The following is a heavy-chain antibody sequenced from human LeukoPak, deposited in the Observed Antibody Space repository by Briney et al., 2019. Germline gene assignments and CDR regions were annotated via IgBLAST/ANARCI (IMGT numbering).Heavy chain of an antibody. CDR3: ARHNPITIFGVVIISWFDP. J-gene: IGHJ5*02. CDR1: GGSISSYY. Sequence: PSETLYLTCTVSGGSISSYYWSWIRQPPGKGLEWIGYIYYSGSTNYNPSLKSRVTISVDTSKNQFSLKLSSVTAADTAVYYCARHNPITIFGVVIISWFDPWGQGTLVTVSS. V-gene: IGHV4-59*01. CDR2: IYYSGST. D-gene: IGHD3-3*01.